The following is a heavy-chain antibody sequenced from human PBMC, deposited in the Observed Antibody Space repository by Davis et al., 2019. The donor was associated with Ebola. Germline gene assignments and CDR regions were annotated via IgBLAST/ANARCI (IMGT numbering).Heavy chain of an antibody. CDR1: GYRFTTYW. V-gene: IGHV5-10-1*01. J-gene: IGHJ5*01. Sequence: PGGSLRLSCKPSGYRFTTYWINWVRQMPGKGLEWMGKIAPSDAYTEYSSSFQRHVTFSVDKYISTAYLQCSSLKASDTAMYYFPRHGLPHLRGDGTEGGWFDLWGRGTLVTVSS. CDR2: IAPSDAYT. D-gene: IGHD5-24*01. CDR3: PRHGLPHLRGDGTEGGWFDL.